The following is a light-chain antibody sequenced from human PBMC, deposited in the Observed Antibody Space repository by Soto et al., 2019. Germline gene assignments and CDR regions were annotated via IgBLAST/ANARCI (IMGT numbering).Light chain of an antibody. CDR1: TNDVGYYNL. CDR2: EDD. V-gene: IGLV2-14*02. J-gene: IGLJ1*01. Sequence: QSALTQPASVSGSPGQSITISCIGVTNDVGYYNLVSWYQQLPGQAPRLIIYEDDKRPSGVSDRFSGSKSDNTASLTISGLQAEDEADYYCSLYTSSSTDVFGTGTKLTVL. CDR3: SLYTSSSTDV.